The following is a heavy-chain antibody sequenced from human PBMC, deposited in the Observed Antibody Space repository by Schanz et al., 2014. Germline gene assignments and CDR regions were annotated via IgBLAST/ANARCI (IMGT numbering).Heavy chain of an antibody. J-gene: IGHJ4*02. V-gene: IGHV1-46*03. Sequence: QVQLVQSGAEVKKPGASVKVSCKASGYTFTSYYMHWVRQAPGQGLEWMGIINPSGGSTSYAQKFQGRFTMTRDTSTTTVYMELSSLRSDDTAMYYCARDGEAAAGCDYWGQGTLVTVSS. CDR2: INPSGGST. CDR1: GYTFTSYY. D-gene: IGHD6-13*01. CDR3: ARDGEAAAGCDY.